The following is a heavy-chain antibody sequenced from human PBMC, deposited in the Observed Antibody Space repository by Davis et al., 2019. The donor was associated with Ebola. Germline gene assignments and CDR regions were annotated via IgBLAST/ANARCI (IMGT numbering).Heavy chain of an antibody. Sequence: SETLSLTCTVSGGSISTHYWSWIRQPPGKGLEWIGYIYYSGSTTYNPSLRSRVTISVDTSKTQFSLKVSSVTAADTAVYYCAGGTSNWYFDLWGRGTLVTVSS. CDR3: AGGTSNWYFDL. J-gene: IGHJ2*01. CDR1: GGSISTHY. D-gene: IGHD1-1*01. V-gene: IGHV4-59*11. CDR2: IYYSGST.